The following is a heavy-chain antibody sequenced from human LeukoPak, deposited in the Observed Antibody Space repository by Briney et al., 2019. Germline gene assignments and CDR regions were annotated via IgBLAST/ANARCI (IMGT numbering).Heavy chain of an antibody. CDR2: ISGNGAST. D-gene: IGHD4-17*01. V-gene: IGHV3-23*01. J-gene: IGHJ3*02. CDR1: GFTFSSYG. CDR3: AKDPNGDYIGTFDI. Sequence: PGGSLRLSCAASGFTFSSYGMTWLRQAPGKGLEWVSSISGNGASTQYADSVQGRFAISRDNSKNTLYLQMNSLRAEDTAVYFCAKDPNGDYIGTFDIWGQGTMVTVSS.